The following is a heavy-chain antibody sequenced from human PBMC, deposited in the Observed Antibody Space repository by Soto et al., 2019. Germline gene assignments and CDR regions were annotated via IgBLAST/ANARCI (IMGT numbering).Heavy chain of an antibody. CDR1: GFPFSSYW. CDR2: IKPDGSEK. D-gene: IGHD3-22*01. V-gene: IGHV3-7*01. Sequence: EVQLVDSGGDLVQPGESLTLSCAASGFPFSSYWMSWVRQAPGKGLEWVANIKPDGSEKYYVDSVKGRFTISRVNAKTSLYLQMNSLRADDSALYFCVRGGYFFNDWCQGTLITVSS. J-gene: IGHJ4*02. CDR3: VRGGYFFND.